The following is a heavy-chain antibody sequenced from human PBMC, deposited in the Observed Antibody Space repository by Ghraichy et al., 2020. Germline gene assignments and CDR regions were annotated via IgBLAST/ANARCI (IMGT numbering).Heavy chain of an antibody. V-gene: IGHV4-59*01. CDR3: ARDRSLWFGGSNFFDY. CDR2: IYYSGNT. Sequence: ENLSLTCTVSGGSISSDYWSWIRQPPGKGLEWIGYIYYSGNTNYNPSLKSRVTISVDTSKNKVSLKLSSVTAADTAVYYCARDRSLWFGGSNFFDYWGQGSLVTVSS. CDR1: GGSISSDY. J-gene: IGHJ4*02. D-gene: IGHD3-10*01.